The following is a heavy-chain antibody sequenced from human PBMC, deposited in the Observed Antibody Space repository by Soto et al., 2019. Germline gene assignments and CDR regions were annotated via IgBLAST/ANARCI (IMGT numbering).Heavy chain of an antibody. CDR2: IKEDGSEK. J-gene: IGHJ6*02. Sequence: GGSLRLSCAASGFTFSSSWMTWVRQAPGKGLAWVANIKEDGSEKYYVDSVKGRFTISRDNTNESLYLQMNSLRAEDTAVYYCARDPAPVGYRGLDVWGQGTTVTVSS. CDR1: GFTFSSSW. CDR3: ARDPAPVGYRGLDV. V-gene: IGHV3-7*01. D-gene: IGHD5-12*01.